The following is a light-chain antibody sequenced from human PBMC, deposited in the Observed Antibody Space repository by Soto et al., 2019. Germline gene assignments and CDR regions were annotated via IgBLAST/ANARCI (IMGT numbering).Light chain of an antibody. J-gene: IGLJ2*01. CDR1: SSDVGSYNY. CDR2: EVS. Sequence: QSVLTQPPSASGSPGQSVTISCTGTSSDVGSYNYVSWYQQHPGKAPKIMIYEVSKRPSGVPDRFSGSKSGNTASLTVSGLQAEDEADYYCSSYAGSNNFNVVFGGGTKVTVL. CDR3: SSYAGSNNFNVV. V-gene: IGLV2-8*01.